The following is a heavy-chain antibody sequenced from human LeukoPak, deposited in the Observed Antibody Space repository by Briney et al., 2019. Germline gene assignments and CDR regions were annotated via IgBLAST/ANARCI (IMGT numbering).Heavy chain of an antibody. Sequence: SETLSLTCTVSGGSISSYYWSWIRQPPGKGLEWIGYIYYSGSTNYNPSLKSRVTISVDTSKNHFSLKLSSVTAADTAVYYCARSSSGGYFDWPKYFQPWGQGTLVTVSS. D-gene: IGHD3-9*01. J-gene: IGHJ1*01. CDR2: IYYSGST. V-gene: IGHV4-59*08. CDR1: GGSISSYY. CDR3: ARSSSGGYFDWPKYFQP.